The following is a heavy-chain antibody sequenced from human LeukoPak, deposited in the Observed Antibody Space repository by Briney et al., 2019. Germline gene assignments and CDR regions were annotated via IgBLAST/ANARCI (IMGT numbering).Heavy chain of an antibody. CDR1: GFTVSSNY. J-gene: IGHJ1*01. Sequence: GGSLRLSCAASGFTVSSNYMSWVRQAPGKGLEWVSVIYSGGSTYYSDSVKGRFTISRDNSKNTLYLQMNSLRAEDTAVYYCASSGTGYRYFHHWGQGTLVTVSS. CDR3: ASSGTGYRYFHH. V-gene: IGHV3-66*01. D-gene: IGHD3/OR15-3a*01. CDR2: IYSGGST.